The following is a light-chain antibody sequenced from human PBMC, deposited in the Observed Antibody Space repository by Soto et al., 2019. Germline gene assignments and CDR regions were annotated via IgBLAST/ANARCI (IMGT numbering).Light chain of an antibody. CDR1: SSDVGGYNY. CDR2: DVS. V-gene: IGLV2-11*01. Sequence: QSVLTQPRSVSGSPGQSVTISCTGTSSDVGGYNYVSWYQQHPGKAPKVMIYDVSKRPSGVPDRFSGSKSGNTASLTISGLQAEDEANYYCNSYTTLSNRVFGTGTKVTVL. J-gene: IGLJ1*01. CDR3: NSYTTLSNRV.